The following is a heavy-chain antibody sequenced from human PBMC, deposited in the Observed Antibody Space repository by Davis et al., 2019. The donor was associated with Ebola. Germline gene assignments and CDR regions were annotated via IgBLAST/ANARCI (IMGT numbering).Heavy chain of an antibody. CDR1: GGSINDYY. D-gene: IGHD6-19*01. CDR2: IYTSGST. J-gene: IGHJ5*02. Sequence: PSETLSLTCTVSGGSINDYYWSWIRQPAGKGLEWIGRIYTSGSTNYNPSLKSRVTMTVNTSKNQFSLRLRSVTAGGTAVYYCARGVWLGDNWFDPWGQGTLVTVSS. CDR3: ARGVWLGDNWFDP. V-gene: IGHV4-4*07.